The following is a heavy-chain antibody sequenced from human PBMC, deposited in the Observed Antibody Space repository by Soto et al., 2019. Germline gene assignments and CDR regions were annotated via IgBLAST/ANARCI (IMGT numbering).Heavy chain of an antibody. J-gene: IGHJ4*02. V-gene: IGHV3-23*01. Sequence: PGEGRRVNWGASRLTSKESEKNWVRQAPGKGLEWVASISDTGASTWYAESVRGRLSISRDNSKNTLYLQMNSLRGEDTALYYCARGRYLDSSDYWVANLPIDHWRLVTPVTLSP. CDR3: ARGRYLDSSDYWVANLPIDH. D-gene: IGHD3-22*01. CDR2: ISDTGAST. CDR1: RLTSKESE.